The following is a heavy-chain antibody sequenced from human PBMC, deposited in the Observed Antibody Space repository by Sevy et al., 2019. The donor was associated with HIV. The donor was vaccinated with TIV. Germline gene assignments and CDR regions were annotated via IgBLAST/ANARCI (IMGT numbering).Heavy chain of an antibody. CDR2: ISSRSSYI. Sequence: GGSLRLSCAASGFTFSSYSMHWVRQAPGTGLEWVSSISSRSSYIYYADSVKGRFTISRDNAKNSLYLQMNSLRAEDTAVYYCASDGITMVRGGAFDIWGQGTMVTVSS. CDR1: GFTFSSYS. D-gene: IGHD3-10*01. CDR3: ASDGITMVRGGAFDI. V-gene: IGHV3-21*01. J-gene: IGHJ3*02.